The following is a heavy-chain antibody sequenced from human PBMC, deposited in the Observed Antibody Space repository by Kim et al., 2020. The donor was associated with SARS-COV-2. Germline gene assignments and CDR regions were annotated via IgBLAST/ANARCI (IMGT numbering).Heavy chain of an antibody. Sequence: ASVKVSCKASGYTFTSYGISWVRQAPGQGLEWMGWISAYNGNTNYAQKLQGRVTMTTDTSTSTAYMELRSLRSDDTAVYYCARDPVAYYDILTGYGAENYYYYYGMDVWGQGTTVTVSS. CDR1: GYTFTSYG. CDR3: ARDPVAYYDILTGYGAENYYYYYGMDV. D-gene: IGHD3-9*01. CDR2: ISAYNGNT. J-gene: IGHJ6*02. V-gene: IGHV1-18*01.